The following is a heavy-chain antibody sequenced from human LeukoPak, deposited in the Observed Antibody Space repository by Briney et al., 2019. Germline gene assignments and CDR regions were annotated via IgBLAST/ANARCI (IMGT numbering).Heavy chain of an antibody. CDR2: MHYSGST. D-gene: IGHD4-17*01. V-gene: IGHV4-39*01. Sequence: PSETLSLTCTVSGGSISSTTYYWGWIRQPPGKGLEWIGSMHYSGSTYYNPSLNSRVTISIDTSKNLFSLRLSSVTAADTAVYYCTGDYGDYVIGHWGQGTLVTVSS. CDR1: GGSISSTTYY. CDR3: TGDYGDYVIGH. J-gene: IGHJ4*02.